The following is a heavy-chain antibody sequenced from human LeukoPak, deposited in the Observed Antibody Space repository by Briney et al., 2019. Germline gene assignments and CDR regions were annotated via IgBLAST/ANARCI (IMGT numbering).Heavy chain of an antibody. CDR2: INHSGST. D-gene: IGHD3-10*01. J-gene: IGHJ5*02. CDR1: GGSFSGYY. Sequence: PSETLSLTCAVYGGSFSGYYWSWIRQPPGKGLEWIGEINHSGSTNYNPSLKSRVTISVDTSKNQFSLKLSSVTAADTAVYYCARSIRGASLQFPFDPWGQGTLVNVSS. CDR3: ARSIRGASLQFPFDP. V-gene: IGHV4-34*01.